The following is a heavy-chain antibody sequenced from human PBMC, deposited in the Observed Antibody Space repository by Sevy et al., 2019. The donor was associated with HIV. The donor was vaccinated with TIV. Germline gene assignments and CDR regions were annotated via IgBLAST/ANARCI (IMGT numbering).Heavy chain of an antibody. J-gene: IGHJ4*01. CDR1: GGSISSYY. CDR2: IYYSGST. V-gene: IGHV4-59*01. CDR3: ARDMLGYCSSTCCYAEGYFDY. Sequence: SETLSLTCTVSGGSISSYYWSWIRQPPGKGLEWIGYIYYSGSTNYNPSLKSRVTISVDTSKNQFSLKLRSVTAADTAVYYCARDMLGYCSSTCCYAEGYFDYWGHGTLVTVYS. D-gene: IGHD2-2*01.